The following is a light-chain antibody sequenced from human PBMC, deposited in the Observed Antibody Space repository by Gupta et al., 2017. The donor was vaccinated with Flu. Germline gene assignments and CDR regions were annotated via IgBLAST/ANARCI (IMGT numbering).Light chain of an antibody. CDR2: KAS. Sequence: SPSPLSASVGDRVTITCRDSQSIDIWLGWYQQKPGKVPKLLIYKASTLEIGVPSRFSGSGSGKEFTLTSNSLQPDDSATYYCQRYDSLWTFGQGTRVEVK. J-gene: IGKJ1*01. CDR1: QSIDIW. CDR3: QRYDSLWT. V-gene: IGKV1-5*03.